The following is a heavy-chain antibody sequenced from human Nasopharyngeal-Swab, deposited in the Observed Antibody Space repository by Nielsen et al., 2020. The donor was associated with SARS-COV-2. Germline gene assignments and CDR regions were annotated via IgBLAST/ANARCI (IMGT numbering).Heavy chain of an antibody. V-gene: IGHV3-48*03. J-gene: IGHJ4*02. CDR3: ARDGPVSYSSGWYFTPDLNGSFDY. CDR2: ISSSGSTI. Sequence: GGSLRLSCAASGFTFSSYEMNWVRQAPGKGLEWVSYISSSGSTIYYADSVKGRFTISRDNAKNSLYLQMNSLRAEDTAVYYCARDGPVSYSSGWYFTPDLNGSFDYWGQGTLVTVSS. D-gene: IGHD6-19*01. CDR1: GFTFSSYE.